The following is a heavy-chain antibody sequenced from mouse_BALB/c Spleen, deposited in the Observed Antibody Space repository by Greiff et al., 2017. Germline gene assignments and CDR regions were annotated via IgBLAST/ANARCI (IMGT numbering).Heavy chain of an antibody. J-gene: IGHJ2*01. V-gene: IGHV1-9*01. Sequence: QVQLKESGAELMKPGASVKISCKATGYTFSSYWIEWVKQRPGHGLEWIGEILPGSGSTNYNEKFKGKATFTADTSSSTAYMELSSLTSEDSAVYYCARHGYYFDYWGQGTTLTVSS. CDR2: ILPGSGST. D-gene: IGHD1-2*01. CDR1: GYTFSSYW. CDR3: ARHGYYFDY.